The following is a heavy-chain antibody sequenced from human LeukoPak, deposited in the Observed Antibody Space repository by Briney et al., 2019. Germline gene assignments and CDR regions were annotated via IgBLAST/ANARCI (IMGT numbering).Heavy chain of an antibody. CDR2: ISYDGSNK. CDR3: AKVFPRPRSNYYYGMDV. V-gene: IGHV3-30*18. J-gene: IGHJ6*02. CDR1: GFTFSSYG. Sequence: QAGRSLRLSCAASGFTFSSYGVHWVRQAPGKGLEWVAVISYDGSNKYYADSVKGRFTISRDNSKNTLYLQMNSLRAEDTAVYYCAKVFPRPRSNYYYGMDVWGQGTTVTVSS. D-gene: IGHD2-21*01.